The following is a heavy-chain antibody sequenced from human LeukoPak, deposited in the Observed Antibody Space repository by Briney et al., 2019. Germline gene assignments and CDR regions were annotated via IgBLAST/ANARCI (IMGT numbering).Heavy chain of an antibody. J-gene: IGHJ4*02. V-gene: IGHV4-59*01. D-gene: IGHD6-19*01. Sequence: SETLSLTCTVSGGSISSYYWSWIRQPAGKGLEWIGYIYYSGSTNYNPSLKSRVTISVDTPKNQFSLKLSSVTAADTAVYYCARAVAGSGYFDYWGQGTLVTVSS. CDR2: IYYSGST. CDR3: ARAVAGSGYFDY. CDR1: GGSISSYY.